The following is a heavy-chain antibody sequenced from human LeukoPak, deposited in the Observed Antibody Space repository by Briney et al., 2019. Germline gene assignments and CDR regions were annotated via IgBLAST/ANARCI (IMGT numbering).Heavy chain of an antibody. V-gene: IGHV3-30*01. CDR1: GFTFSSYA. J-gene: IGHJ4*02. Sequence: GGSLRLSCAASGFTFSSYAMHWVRQAPGKGLEWVAVISYDGSNKYYADSVKGRFTISRDNSKNTLYLQMNSLRAEDTAVYYCAREWLPDWDITGPTREDPSFDYWGQGTLVTVSS. CDR2: ISYDGSNK. CDR3: AREWLPDWDITGPTREDPSFDY. D-gene: IGHD1-20*01.